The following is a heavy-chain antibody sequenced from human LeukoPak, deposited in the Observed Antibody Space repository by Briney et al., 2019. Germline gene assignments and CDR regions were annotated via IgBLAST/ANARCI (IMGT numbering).Heavy chain of an antibody. Sequence: GGSLRLSCAGSGFTFSTYWMSWVRQAPGKGLEWVANIKPDGSEKNYVDSVKGRFTISRDNAKNSLYLQMNSLTAEDTAVYYGAKGAPRDNEWELPLFDYWGQGTLVTVSS. D-gene: IGHD1-26*01. CDR3: AKGAPRDNEWELPLFDY. CDR2: IKPDGSEK. J-gene: IGHJ4*02. CDR1: GFTFSTYW. V-gene: IGHV3-7*05.